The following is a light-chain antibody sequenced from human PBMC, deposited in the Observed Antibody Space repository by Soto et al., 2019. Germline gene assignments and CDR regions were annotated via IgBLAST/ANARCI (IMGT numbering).Light chain of an antibody. CDR2: EVN. CDR3: ISYTSDDVRYV. CDR1: SSDVGTYTL. Sequence: QSALTQPASVSGSPGQSITISCTGTSSDVGTYTLVSWYQHHPGKAPKLVIYEVNKRPAGVSNRFSGSKSGNTASLTISGLQSEDEADYYCISYTSDDVRYVFGTGTKVTV. J-gene: IGLJ1*01. V-gene: IGLV2-14*02.